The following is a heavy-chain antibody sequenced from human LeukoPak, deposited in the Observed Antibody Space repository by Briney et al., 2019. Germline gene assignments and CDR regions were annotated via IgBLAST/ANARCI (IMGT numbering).Heavy chain of an antibody. J-gene: IGHJ4*02. D-gene: IGHD2-21*02. V-gene: IGHV1-2*02. Sequence: RASVKVSCKASGYTFSAYYMYWVREAPGQGLEWMGWINPNTGDTNYAQNFQGRVTMTRDTSISTVYMEVSRLRSDDTAVYYCAISCGGDCYILDSWGQGTLVTVSS. CDR1: GYTFSAYY. CDR2: INPNTGDT. CDR3: AISCGGDCYILDS.